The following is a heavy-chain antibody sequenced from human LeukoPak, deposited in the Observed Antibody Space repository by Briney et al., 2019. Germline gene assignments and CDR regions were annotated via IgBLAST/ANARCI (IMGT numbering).Heavy chain of an antibody. CDR1: GFTFSSYG. D-gene: IGHD5-12*01. CDR3: AKDIEANGEPSYYFDY. CDR2: ISYDGSNK. Sequence: GGSLRLSCAASGFTFSSYGMHWVRQAPGKGLEWVAVISYDGSNKYYADPVKGRFTISRDNSKNTLYLQMNSLRAEDTAVYYCAKDIEANGEPSYYFDYWGQGTLVTVSS. V-gene: IGHV3-30*18. J-gene: IGHJ4*02.